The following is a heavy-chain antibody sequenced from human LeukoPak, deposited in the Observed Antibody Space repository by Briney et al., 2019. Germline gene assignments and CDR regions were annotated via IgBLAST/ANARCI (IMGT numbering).Heavy chain of an antibody. CDR3: ARTYGDPYYFDY. V-gene: IGHV1-69*13. Sequence: ASVKVSCKASGGTFSSYAISWVRQAPGQGLEWMGGIIPIFGTANYAQKFQGRVTITADESTSTAYMELSSLRSEDTAVYYCARTYGDPYYFDYWGQGTLVTVSS. CDR1: GGTFSSYA. CDR2: IIPIFGTA. J-gene: IGHJ4*02. D-gene: IGHD4-17*01.